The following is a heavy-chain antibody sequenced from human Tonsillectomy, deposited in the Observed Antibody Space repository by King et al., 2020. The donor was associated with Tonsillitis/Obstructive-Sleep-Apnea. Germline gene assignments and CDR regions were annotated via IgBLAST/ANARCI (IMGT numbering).Heavy chain of an antibody. CDR1: GFTFSDYW. D-gene: IGHD1-26*01. CDR2: MRQDGREI. Sequence: GQLVQSGGGLVQPGGSLRLSCAASGFTFSDYWMSWVRQAPGKGLEWVANMRQDGREIYYMDSVKGRFTISRDNADNSLHLQMNSLRAEDTAVYYCARDKVVGPTKFDYWGQGTLVTVSS. V-gene: IGHV3-7*01. CDR3: ARDKVVGPTKFDY. J-gene: IGHJ4*02.